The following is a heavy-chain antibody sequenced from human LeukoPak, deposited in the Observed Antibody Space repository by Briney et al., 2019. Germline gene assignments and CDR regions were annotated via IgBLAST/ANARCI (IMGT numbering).Heavy chain of an antibody. J-gene: IGHJ4*02. Sequence: SETLSLTCAVYGGSFSGYYWSWIRQPPGKGLEWIGEINHSGSTNSNPSLKSRVTISVDTSKNQFSLKLSSVTAADTAVYYCARANYGGNSTTTRGDFDYWGQGTLVTVSS. V-gene: IGHV4-34*01. CDR1: GGSFSGYY. CDR3: ARANYGGNSTTTRGDFDY. CDR2: INHSGST. D-gene: IGHD4-23*01.